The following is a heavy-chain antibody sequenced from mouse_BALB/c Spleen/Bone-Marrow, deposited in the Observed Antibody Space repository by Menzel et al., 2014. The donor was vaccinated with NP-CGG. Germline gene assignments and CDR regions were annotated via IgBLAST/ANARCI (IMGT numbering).Heavy chain of an antibody. CDR3: ARDYDYGCAY. Sequence: VQLQQSGPVLVKPGASVKISCKASGYSFTDYYMHWVQQRHGKSLEWIGRVNPNNGGTNYNQKFKGKAIFTVDKSSSTAYMELRSLASEDSAVYFCARDYDYGCAYWGQGTLVTVS. V-gene: IGHV1-18*01. CDR1: GYSFTDYY. D-gene: IGHD2-4*01. CDR2: VNPNNGGT. J-gene: IGHJ3*01.